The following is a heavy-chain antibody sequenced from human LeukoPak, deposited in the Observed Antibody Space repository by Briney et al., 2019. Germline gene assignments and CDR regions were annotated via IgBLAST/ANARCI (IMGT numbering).Heavy chain of an antibody. CDR3: ARGPTTMTRAFDY. CDR1: SGSISTSNYY. Sequence: PSETLSLTCTVSSGSISTSNYYWGWVRQPPGKALEWIGNIFYSGSTYYSPSLKSRVTISLDTSRNQFSLKLSSVTAADTAVYYCARGPTTMTRAFDYWGQGTLVTVSS. D-gene: IGHD4-17*01. V-gene: IGHV4-39*07. J-gene: IGHJ4*02. CDR2: IFYSGST.